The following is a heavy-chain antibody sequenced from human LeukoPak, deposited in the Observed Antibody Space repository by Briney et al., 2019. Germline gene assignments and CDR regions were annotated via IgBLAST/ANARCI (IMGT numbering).Heavy chain of an antibody. CDR3: ARGGSYSLAIGQ. J-gene: IGHJ4*02. D-gene: IGHD1-26*01. CDR2: ISSSSSTI. Sequence: PGGSLRLSCAASGFTFSSYSMNWVRQAPGKGLEWVSYISSSSSTIYYADSVKGRFTISRDNAENSLYLQMNSLRAEDTAVYFCARGGSYSLAIGQWGQGTLVTVSP. V-gene: IGHV3-48*01. CDR1: GFTFSSYS.